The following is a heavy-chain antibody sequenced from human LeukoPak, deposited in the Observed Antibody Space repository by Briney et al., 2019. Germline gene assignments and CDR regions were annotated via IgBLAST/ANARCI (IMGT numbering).Heavy chain of an antibody. CDR2: VDPDANTK. D-gene: IGHD4-17*01. CDR1: GFTFSASW. V-gene: IGHV3-7*01. CDR3: ARDPAYGALDY. J-gene: IGHJ4*02. Sequence: GGPLRLSCAASGFTFSASWMTWLRQAPGRGLEWVANVDPDANTKNYLDSVKGRFTISRDNARNSLYLQMNSLRVEDTAIYYCARDPAYGALDYWGQGTLVTVSS.